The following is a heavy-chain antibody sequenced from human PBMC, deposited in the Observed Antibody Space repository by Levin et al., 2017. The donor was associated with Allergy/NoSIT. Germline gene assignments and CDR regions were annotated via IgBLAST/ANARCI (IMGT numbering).Heavy chain of an antibody. J-gene: IGHJ4*02. D-gene: IGHD5-18*01. V-gene: IGHV3-33*01. CDR2: IWYDGTNK. CDR3: ARGSGSNYAHFDS. CDR1: GFTFSTYG. Sequence: GGSLRLSCAASGFTFSTYGMHWVRQAPGKGLEWVAVIWYDGTNKYYGDSVKGRFTISRDNSKNTLYLQMSSLRAEDTAVYYCARGSGSNYAHFDSWGQGTLVTVSS.